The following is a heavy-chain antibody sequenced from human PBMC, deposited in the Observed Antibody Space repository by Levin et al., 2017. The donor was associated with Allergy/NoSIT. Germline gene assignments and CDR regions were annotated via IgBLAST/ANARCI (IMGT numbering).Heavy chain of an antibody. J-gene: IGHJ6*02. V-gene: IGHV6-1*01. CDR3: TRDLGRGYGMDV. CDR1: GDSVSSNTAA. CDR2: TYFRSKWIN. Sequence: LRLSCAISGDSVSSNTAAWNWIRQSPSRGLEWLGRTYFRSKWINEYAESVKSRISVNPDTSKNQFSLHLNSVTPDDTAVYYCTRDLGRGYGMDVWGQGTTVTVSS. D-gene: IGHD7-27*01.